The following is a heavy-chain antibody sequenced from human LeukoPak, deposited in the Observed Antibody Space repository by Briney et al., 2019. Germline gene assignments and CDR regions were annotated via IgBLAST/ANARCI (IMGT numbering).Heavy chain of an antibody. V-gene: IGHV4-4*09. J-gene: IGHJ2*01. CDR3: ARRAYYDSSGYYPASGYFDL. D-gene: IGHD3-22*01. CDR2: IYSNGIT. CDR1: GGSIFSYY. Sequence: MSSETLSLTCTASGGSIFSYYFNWIRQPPGKGLEWIGYIYSNGITSYNPSLRSRSTISIATSKNQFSLRLTSVTAADTATYYCARRAYYDSSGYYPASGYFDLWGRGTLVTVSS.